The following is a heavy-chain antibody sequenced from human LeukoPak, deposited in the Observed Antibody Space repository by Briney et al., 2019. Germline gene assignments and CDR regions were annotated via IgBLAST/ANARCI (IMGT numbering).Heavy chain of an antibody. Sequence: ASVKVSCKASGYTFTGYYMYWVRQAPGQGLEWMGWINPNSGGTNYAQNFQGRVTMTRDTFISTAYTELSRLRSDDTAVYYCASGNNYDSSGYYFSDYWGRGTLVTVSS. CDR3: ASGNNYDSSGYYFSDY. V-gene: IGHV1-2*02. CDR1: GYTFTGYY. D-gene: IGHD3-22*01. CDR2: INPNSGGT. J-gene: IGHJ4*02.